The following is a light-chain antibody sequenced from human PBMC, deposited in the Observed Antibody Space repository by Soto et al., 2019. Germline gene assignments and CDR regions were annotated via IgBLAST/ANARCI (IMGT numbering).Light chain of an antibody. J-gene: IGKJ5*01. CDR2: DAS. V-gene: IGKV3-11*01. Sequence: EIVLTQSPATLSLSPGERATLSCRASQRVSSYLAWYQQKPGQAPRLLIYDASNRATGIPARFSGSGSGTDVTLTISSLEPEDFAVYYCQQRSNWPPITFGQGTRLEIK. CDR3: QQRSNWPPIT. CDR1: QRVSSY.